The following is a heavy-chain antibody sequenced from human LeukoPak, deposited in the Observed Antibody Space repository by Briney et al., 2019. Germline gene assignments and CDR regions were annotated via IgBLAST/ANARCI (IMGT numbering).Heavy chain of an antibody. Sequence: GGSLRLSCVASGFAFSTYWMHWVRQAPGKGLVWVSRINPDGSNTIYADSVKGRFTISRDNAKNTLYLQMSSLRVEDTAVYYCAILGATDYWGQGNLLTVSS. CDR2: INPDGSNT. CDR3: AILGATDY. D-gene: IGHD1-26*01. CDR1: GFAFSTYW. J-gene: IGHJ4*01. V-gene: IGHV3-74*01.